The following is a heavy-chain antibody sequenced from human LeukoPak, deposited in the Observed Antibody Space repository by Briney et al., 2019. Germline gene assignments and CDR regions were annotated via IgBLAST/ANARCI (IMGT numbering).Heavy chain of an antibody. CDR1: GGSISSYY. Sequence: SETLSLTCTVSGGSISSYYWSWIRQPAGKGLEWIGRIYTSGSTNYNPSLKSRVTMSVDTSKNQFSLKLSSVTAADTAVYYCARENKSTVTTLRFFDIWGQGTMDTVSS. CDR2: IYTSGST. J-gene: IGHJ3*02. CDR3: ARENKSTVTTLRFFDI. V-gene: IGHV4-4*07. D-gene: IGHD4-17*01.